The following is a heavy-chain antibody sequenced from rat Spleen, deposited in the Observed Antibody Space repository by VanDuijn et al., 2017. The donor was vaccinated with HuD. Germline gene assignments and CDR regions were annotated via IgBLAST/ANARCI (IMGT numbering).Heavy chain of an antibody. J-gene: IGHJ3*01. CDR2: IKAKSNNYAT. CDR1: GFTFSYAW. V-gene: IGHV6-8*01. CDR3: TTRPYYSSLNWFPY. Sequence: EVQLVETGGSLVQPGKSLKLTCATSGFTFSYAWMNWVRQSPEKQLEWVAQIKAKSNNYATYYAESVKGRFTISRDDSKDSVYLQMNNLKEEDTAIYYCTTRPYYSSLNWFPYWGQGTLVTVSS. D-gene: IGHD1-2*01.